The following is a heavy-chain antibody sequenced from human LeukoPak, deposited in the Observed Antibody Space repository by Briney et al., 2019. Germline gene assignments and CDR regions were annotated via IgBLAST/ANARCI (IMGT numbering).Heavy chain of an antibody. V-gene: IGHV1-69*01. D-gene: IGHD4-17*01. CDR2: IIPIFGTA. J-gene: IGHJ3*02. CDR3: ARDLLSPGVTTGVDAFDI. CDR1: GGTFSSYA. Sequence: SVKVSCKASGGTFSSYAISWVRQAPGQGLEWMGGIIPIFGTANYAQKFQGRVTITADESTGTAYMELSSLRSEDTAVYYCARDLLSPGVTTGVDAFDIWGQGTMVTVSS.